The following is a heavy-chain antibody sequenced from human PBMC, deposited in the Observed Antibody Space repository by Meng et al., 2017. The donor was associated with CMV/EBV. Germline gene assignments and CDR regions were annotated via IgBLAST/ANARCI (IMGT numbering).Heavy chain of an antibody. Sequence: SETLSLTCTVSGGSISSYYWSWIRQPPGKGLEWIGYIYYSGSTNYNPSLKSRVTISVDTSKNQFSLKLSSVTAADTAMYYCARELEPSYGMDVWGQGTTVTVSS. CDR1: GGSISSYY. V-gene: IGHV4-59*01. D-gene: IGHD1-1*01. CDR3: ARELEPSYGMDV. CDR2: IYYSGST. J-gene: IGHJ6*02.